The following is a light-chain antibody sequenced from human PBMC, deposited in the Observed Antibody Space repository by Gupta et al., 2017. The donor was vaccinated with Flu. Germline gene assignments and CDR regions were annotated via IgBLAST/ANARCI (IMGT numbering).Light chain of an antibody. CDR1: QSVSSY. CDR3: QQRSNWPPRVT. CDR2: DAS. J-gene: IGKJ5*01. Sequence: TLSLSPGERATLSCRASQSVSSYLAWYQPKPGQAPRLLIYDASNRATGIPARFSGSGSGTDFTLTISSLEPEDFAVYYCQQRSNWPPRVTFGQGTRLEIK. V-gene: IGKV3-11*01.